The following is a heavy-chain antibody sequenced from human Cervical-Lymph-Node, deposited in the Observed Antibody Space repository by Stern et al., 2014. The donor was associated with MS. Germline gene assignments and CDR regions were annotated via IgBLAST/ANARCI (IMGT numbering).Heavy chain of an antibody. CDR2: ISDSGST. J-gene: IGHJ5*02. D-gene: IGHD2-15*01. Sequence: QVQLQESGPGLVKPSETLSLTCTVSGGSITTYYWTWIRQPPGKGLEWIGYISDSGSTSYKDSLKSRVTISADTSKNQVSLKLNSVTAADTAVYYCARFGGGRCYSGMCWWFDPWGQGTLVTVSS. CDR1: GGSITTYY. CDR3: ARFGGGRCYSGMCWWFDP. V-gene: IGHV4-59*01.